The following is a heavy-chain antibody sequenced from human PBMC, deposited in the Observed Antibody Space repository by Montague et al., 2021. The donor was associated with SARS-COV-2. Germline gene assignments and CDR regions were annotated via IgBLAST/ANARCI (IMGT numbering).Heavy chain of an antibody. Sequence: SETLSLTCSVSVGSTSNYYWTWIRQSPVKGLQWIGYIFYTGSKKFNPSLKTRVSMSLDASKNHFSLRLSAVTAADTARYYCARAQNICFIANCVNYFDLWGLGALVTVSS. V-gene: IGHV4-59*01. J-gene: IGHJ4*02. CDR2: IFYTGSK. CDR1: VGSTSNYY. D-gene: IGHD2-15*01. CDR3: ARAQNICFIANCVNYFDL.